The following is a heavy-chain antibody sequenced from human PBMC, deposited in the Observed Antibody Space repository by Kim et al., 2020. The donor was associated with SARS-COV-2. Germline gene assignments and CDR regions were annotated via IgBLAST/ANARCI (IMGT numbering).Heavy chain of an antibody. V-gene: IGHV3-43*02. Sequence: DYAMPWVRQVPGKALEWVALISGDGSGTYYTDSVEGRFTISRDNSKNSLYLQMNSMRNEDTAFYFCAKDIVDLVMVIAAPAFDYWGQGVLAT. D-gene: IGHD3-22*01. CDR1: DYA. CDR3: AKDIVDLVMVIAAPAFDY. CDR2: ISGDGSGT. J-gene: IGHJ4*02.